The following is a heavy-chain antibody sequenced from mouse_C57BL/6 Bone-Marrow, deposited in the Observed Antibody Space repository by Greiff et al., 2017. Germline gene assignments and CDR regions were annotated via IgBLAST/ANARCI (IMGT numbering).Heavy chain of an antibody. CDR2: IDPEDGDT. CDR3: TDGNYWYFDV. V-gene: IGHV14-1*01. CDR1: GFNIKDYY. D-gene: IGHD2-1*01. Sequence: VQLQQSGAELVRPGASVKLSCTASGFNIKDYYMHWVKQRPEQGLEWIGRIDPEDGDTEYAPKFQGKATMTADTSSNTAYLQLSSLTSADTAVYYCTDGNYWYFDVWGTGTTVTVSS. J-gene: IGHJ1*03.